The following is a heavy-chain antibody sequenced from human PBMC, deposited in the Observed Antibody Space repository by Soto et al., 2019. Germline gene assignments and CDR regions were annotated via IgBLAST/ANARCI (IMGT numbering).Heavy chain of an antibody. Sequence: SETLSLTCTVSGGSISSYYWSWIRQPPGKGLEWIGYIYYSGSTNYNPSLKSRVTISVDTSKNQFSLKLSSVTAADTAVYYCARLGNDYGGDYWGQGTLVTVSS. CDR3: ARLGNDYGGDY. CDR1: GGSISSYY. CDR2: IYYSGST. J-gene: IGHJ4*02. D-gene: IGHD4-17*01. V-gene: IGHV4-59*08.